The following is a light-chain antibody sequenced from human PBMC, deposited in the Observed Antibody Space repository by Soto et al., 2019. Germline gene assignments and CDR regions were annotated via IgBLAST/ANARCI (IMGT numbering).Light chain of an antibody. CDR1: QSVSSSY. CDR2: GTS. CDR3: QQCESSPWT. J-gene: IGKJ1*01. V-gene: IGKV3-20*01. Sequence: EIVLTQSPGTLSLSPGERATLFCRASQSVSSSYLAWYQQKPGQAPRLLIYGTSSRANGIPDRFSGSGSGTDFTLTISGLEREDLAVYYCQQCESSPWTFGQGTKVEIK.